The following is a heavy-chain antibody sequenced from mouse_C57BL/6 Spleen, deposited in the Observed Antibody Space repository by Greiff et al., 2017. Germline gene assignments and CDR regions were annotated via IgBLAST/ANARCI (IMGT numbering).Heavy chain of an antibody. Sequence: EVMLVESGGGLVKPGGSLKLSCAASGFTFSSYTMSWVRQTPEKRLEWVATISGGGGNTYYPDSVKGRFTISRDNAKNTLDLQMSSLRSEDTALYYYARNNYYGSSLYYEGWGTGTTVTVAS. D-gene: IGHD1-1*01. CDR2: ISGGGGNT. CDR3: ARNNYYGSSLYYEG. CDR1: GFTFSSYT. V-gene: IGHV5-9*01. J-gene: IGHJ1*03.